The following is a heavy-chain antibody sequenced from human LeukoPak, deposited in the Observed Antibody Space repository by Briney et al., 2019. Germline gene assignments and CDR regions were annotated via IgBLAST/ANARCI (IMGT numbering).Heavy chain of an antibody. CDR2: ISYSGGT. D-gene: IGHD2-15*01. J-gene: IGHJ4*02. Sequence: SETLSLTCTVSGGSIISNNHYWGWTRQPPGKGLEWFGSISYSGGTAYNPSLRSRVTISVDTSKNQFSLKLSSVTAADTAVYYCARTYCSGGSCYPGKYYFDYWGQGTLVTVSS. V-gene: IGHV4-39*07. CDR3: ARTYCSGGSCYPGKYYFDY. CDR1: GGSIISNNHY.